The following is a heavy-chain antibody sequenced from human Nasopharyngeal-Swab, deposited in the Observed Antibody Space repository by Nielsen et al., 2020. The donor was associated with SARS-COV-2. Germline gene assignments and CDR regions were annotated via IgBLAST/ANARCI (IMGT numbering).Heavy chain of an antibody. CDR3: ARDSTLGLIDY. CDR2: IYYSGST. V-gene: IGHV4-61*01. Sequence: GSLRLSCTVSGGSVSSGSYYWSWIRQPPGKGLEWIGYIYYSGSTNYNPSLKSRVTISVDTSKNQFSLKLSSVTAADTAVYYCARDSTLGLIDYWGQGTLVTVSS. D-gene: IGHD4/OR15-4a*01. J-gene: IGHJ4*02. CDR1: GGSVSSGSYY.